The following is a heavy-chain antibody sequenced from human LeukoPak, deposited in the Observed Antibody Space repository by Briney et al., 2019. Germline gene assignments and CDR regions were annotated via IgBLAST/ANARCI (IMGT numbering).Heavy chain of an antibody. V-gene: IGHV1-24*01. CDR2: FDPEDGET. Sequence: GASVKVSCKVSGYTLTELSMHWVRQAPGKGLEGMGGFDPEDGETIYAQKFQGRVTMTEDTSTDTAYMELSSLRSEDTAVYYCATEKTSVGAFDIWGQGTMVTVSS. CDR3: ATEKTSVGAFDI. D-gene: IGHD1-14*01. J-gene: IGHJ3*02. CDR1: GYTLTELS.